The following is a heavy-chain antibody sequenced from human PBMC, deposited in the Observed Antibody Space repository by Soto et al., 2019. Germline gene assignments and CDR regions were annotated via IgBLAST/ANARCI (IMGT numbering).Heavy chain of an antibody. CDR2: ISTYSGKT. CDR3: ASRSGYDFWSAISRSIHTMDV. J-gene: IGHJ6*02. V-gene: IGHV1-18*04. D-gene: IGHD3-3*01. Sequence: ASVKVSCKASGCKFITYGITWVRQAPGQGLEWMGGISTYSGKTDYAQSLQDRVTMTTDTSTSTAYMELGSLRSDDTAVYYCASRSGYDFWSAISRSIHTMDVWGQGTTVTVSS. CDR1: GCKFITYG.